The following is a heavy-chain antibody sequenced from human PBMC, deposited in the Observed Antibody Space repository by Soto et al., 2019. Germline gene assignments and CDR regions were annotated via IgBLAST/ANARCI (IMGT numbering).Heavy chain of an antibody. V-gene: IGHV3-48*03. CDR1: GFTFSSYA. D-gene: IGHD3-10*01. Sequence: GGSLRLSCAASGFTFSSYAMSWVRQAPGKGLEWVSYISSSGSTIYYADSVKGRFTISRDNAKNSLYLQMNSLRAEDTAVYHCARASITMVRGGDWGQGTLVTVSS. CDR3: ARASITMVRGGD. J-gene: IGHJ4*02. CDR2: ISSSGSTI.